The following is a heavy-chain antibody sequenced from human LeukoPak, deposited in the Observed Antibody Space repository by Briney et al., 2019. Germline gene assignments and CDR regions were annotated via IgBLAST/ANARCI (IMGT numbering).Heavy chain of an antibody. Sequence: SETLSLTCTVSGGSISSYYWSWIRQPPGKGLEWIGYIYYSGSTNYNPSLKSRVTISVDTSKNQFSLKLSSVTAADTAVYYCARVYDFWSGYIGYYYYMDVWGKGTTVTVSS. V-gene: IGHV4-59*01. CDR1: GGSISSYY. J-gene: IGHJ6*03. D-gene: IGHD3-3*01. CDR2: IYYSGST. CDR3: ARVYDFWSGYIGYYYYMDV.